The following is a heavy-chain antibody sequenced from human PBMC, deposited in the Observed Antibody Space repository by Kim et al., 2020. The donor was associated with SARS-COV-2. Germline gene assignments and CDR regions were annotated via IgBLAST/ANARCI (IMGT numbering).Heavy chain of an antibody. Sequence: GSLRLSCAASGFTFSSYGMHWVRQAPGKGLEWVAVISYDGSNKYYADSVKGRFTISRDNSKNTLYLQMNSLRAEDTAVYYCAKDRSGYFDLWGRGTLVT. J-gene: IGHJ2*01. D-gene: IGHD3-10*01. V-gene: IGHV3-30*18. CDR3: AKDRSGYFDL. CDR1: GFTFSSYG. CDR2: ISYDGSNK.